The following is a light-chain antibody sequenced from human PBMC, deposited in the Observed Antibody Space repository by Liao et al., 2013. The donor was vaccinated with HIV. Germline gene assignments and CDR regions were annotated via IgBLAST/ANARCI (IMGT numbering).Light chain of an antibody. CDR2: QNA. J-gene: IGLJ2*01. V-gene: IGLV3-1*01. CDR3: QAWDSSTVV. CDR1: NLGDKY. Sequence: SYELTQPPSVSVSPGQTASITCSGENLGDKYASWYQKKAGQSPVLVIYQNAKRPSGIPERFSGSNSGNTATLTISGTQAVDEADYYCQAWDSSTVVFGGGTKLTVL.